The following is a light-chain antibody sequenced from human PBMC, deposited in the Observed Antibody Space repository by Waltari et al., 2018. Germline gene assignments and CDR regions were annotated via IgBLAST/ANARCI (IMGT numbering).Light chain of an antibody. V-gene: IGKV3-15*01. CDR3: HQYNNWPPWT. J-gene: IGKJ1*01. CDR1: QSVSSS. CDR2: DAS. Sequence: EIVMTQSPATLSVSPGERVPLSCRASQSVSSSFAWYQVKPGLAPRLLIYDASTRATGVPDRFSGSGSGTEFTLTISSLQSEDFAVYYCHQYNNWPPWTFGQGTKVEIK.